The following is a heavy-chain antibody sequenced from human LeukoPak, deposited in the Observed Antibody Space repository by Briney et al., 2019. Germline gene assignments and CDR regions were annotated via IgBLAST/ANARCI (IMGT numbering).Heavy chain of an antibody. CDR2: ISGSGGST. CDR3: AKDVRYCTNGVCYTAKYFQH. D-gene: IGHD2-8*01. Sequence: GGSLRLSCAASGFTFTSYAMSWVRQAPGKGLEWVAAISGSGGSTYYADSVKGRFTISRDNSKNTLYLQMNSLRAEDTAVYYCAKDVRYCTNGVCYTAKYFQHWGQDTLVTISS. V-gene: IGHV3-23*01. J-gene: IGHJ1*01. CDR1: GFTFTSYA.